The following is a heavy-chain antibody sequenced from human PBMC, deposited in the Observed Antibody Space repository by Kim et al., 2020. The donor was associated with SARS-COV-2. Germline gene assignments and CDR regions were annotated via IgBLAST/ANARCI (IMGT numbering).Heavy chain of an antibody. Sequence: GGSLRLSCAASGFTFSNYEMTWVRQAPGKGLEWVSHISSSVNTIDYADSVKGRFTISRDNAKNSLYLQMNSLRAEDTAVYYCARGGRLGQPAFFSCWGKG. J-gene: IGHJ6*03. CDR3: ARGGRLGQPAFFSC. V-gene: IGHV3-48*03. CDR1: GFTFSNYE. CDR2: ISSSVNTI. D-gene: IGHD6-19*01.